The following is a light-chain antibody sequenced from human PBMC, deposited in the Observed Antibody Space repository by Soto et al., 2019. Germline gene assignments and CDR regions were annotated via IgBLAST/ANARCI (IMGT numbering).Light chain of an antibody. Sequence: QSALTQTASVSGSPGQSITISCTGSSSDVGSYNLVSWYQQYPGKAPKLMIYDVTKRPSGISSRFSGSKSGNTASLTISGLLPEDDADYHCCSYADGGSWVFGGGTKLTVL. CDR3: CSYADGGSWV. V-gene: IGLV2-23*02. CDR2: DVT. CDR1: SSDVGSYNL. J-gene: IGLJ3*02.